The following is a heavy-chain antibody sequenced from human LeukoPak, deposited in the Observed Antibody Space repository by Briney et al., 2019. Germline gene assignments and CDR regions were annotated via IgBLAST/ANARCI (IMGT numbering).Heavy chain of an antibody. J-gene: IGHJ4*02. V-gene: IGHV4-59*12. CDR3: ARSIFGAFDY. CDR2: MYNSVST. D-gene: IGHD3-3*02. Sequence: SETLSLTCTVSGGSISTYYWSWIRQPPGKTLEWIGYMYNSVSTNYNPSLKSRVTISVDTSKNQFSLKLSSVTAADTAVYYCARSIFGAFDYWGQGTLVTVSS. CDR1: GGSISTYY.